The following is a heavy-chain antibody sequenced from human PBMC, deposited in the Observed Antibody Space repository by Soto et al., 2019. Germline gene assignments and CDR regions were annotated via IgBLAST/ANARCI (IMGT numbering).Heavy chain of an antibody. J-gene: IGHJ6*02. CDR2: IWYDGSNK. CDR1: GFTFSRYG. D-gene: IGHD3-10*01. V-gene: IGHV3-33*01. Sequence: PGGSLRPSCAASGFTFSRYGMHWVRQGPGKGLEWVAVIWYDGSNKYYADSVKGRFTISRDNSKNTLYLQMNSLRAEDTAVYYCARGGLWFYSRYGMDVWGQGTTVTVSS. CDR3: ARGGLWFYSRYGMDV.